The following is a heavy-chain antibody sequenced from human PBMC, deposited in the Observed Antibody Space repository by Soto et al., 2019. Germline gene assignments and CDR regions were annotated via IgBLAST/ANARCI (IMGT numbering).Heavy chain of an antibody. V-gene: IGHV1-18*01. CDR3: AKSHGSGRADF. CDR1: GYNFANNG. CDR2: ISGYNRNT. Sequence: ASVEVSCKASGYNFANNGITWVRQAPGQGLEWMGWISGYNRNTKYAQSVQDRVTMTTDTSTSIAYMELSRLRSDDTAVYYCAKSHGSGRADFWGQGTLVTVSS. J-gene: IGHJ4*02. D-gene: IGHD3-10*01.